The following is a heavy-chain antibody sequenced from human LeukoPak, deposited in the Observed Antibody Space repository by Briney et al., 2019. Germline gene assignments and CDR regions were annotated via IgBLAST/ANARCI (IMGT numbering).Heavy chain of an antibody. CDR1: GYTFSDFY. V-gene: IGHV1-2*02. CDR3: ARIYCSSNNCPPGAY. D-gene: IGHD2-21*01. J-gene: IGHJ4*02. CDR2: INPDSGGT. Sequence: ASVKVSCKASGYTFSDFYMYWVRQAPGHPLEWFGWINPDSGGTNYAQKFQDRVTLTRDTSINTVYMELRRLVSDDTAVYFCARIYCSSNNCPPGAYWGQGTQVTVPS.